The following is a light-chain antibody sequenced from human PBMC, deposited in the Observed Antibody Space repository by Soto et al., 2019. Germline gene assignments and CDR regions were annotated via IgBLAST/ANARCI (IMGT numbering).Light chain of an antibody. J-gene: IGLJ2*01. CDR3: GTWDSSLSAHVV. CDR2: ENN. V-gene: IGLV1-51*02. Sequence: QSVLTQPPSVSAAPGQKVTISCSGSSSNIGNNYVSWYQQLPGTAPKLLIYENNKRPSGIPDRFSGSKSGTSATLGITGLQTWDEADYYCGTWDSSLSAHVVFGGGTKLTVL. CDR1: SSNIGNNY.